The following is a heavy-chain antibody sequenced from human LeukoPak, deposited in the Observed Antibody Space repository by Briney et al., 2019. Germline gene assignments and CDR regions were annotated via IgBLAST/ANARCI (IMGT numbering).Heavy chain of an antibody. J-gene: IGHJ4*02. CDR3: ARASGPFDY. CDR2: ISFDGSNK. V-gene: IGHV3-30*03. CDR1: GFIFSSYA. Sequence: GRSLRLSCAASGFIFSSYAMHWVRQAPGKGLEWVAVISFDGSNKYYSDSVKGRFTISRDNSKNTLYLQMNSLRAEDTAVYSCARASGPFDYWGQGTLVTVSS. D-gene: IGHD3-10*01.